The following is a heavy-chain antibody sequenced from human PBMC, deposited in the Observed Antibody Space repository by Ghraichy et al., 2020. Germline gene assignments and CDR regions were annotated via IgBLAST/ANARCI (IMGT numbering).Heavy chain of an antibody. V-gene: IGHV3-74*01. CDR1: GITFGTYW. CDR3: ARSGGSYS. J-gene: IGHJ5*02. Sequence: GGSLRLSCEASGITFGTYWMHWVRQVPGKGLVWVSRTNNDGSRINYAESVRGRFTISRDDAKNTLFLEMNSLRVEDTGVYYCARSGGSYSWGQGTPVTVSS. D-gene: IGHD2-15*01. CDR2: TNNDGSRI.